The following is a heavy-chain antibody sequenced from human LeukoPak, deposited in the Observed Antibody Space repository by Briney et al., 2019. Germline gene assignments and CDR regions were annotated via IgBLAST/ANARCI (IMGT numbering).Heavy chain of an antibody. V-gene: IGHV1-69*13. CDR3: ASGFPDFDWLFPFDY. CDR1: GYSFTSYN. D-gene: IGHD3-9*01. Sequence: ASVKVSCKTSGYSFTSYNLHWVRQAPGQRLEWMGGIIPIFGTANYAQKFQGRVTITADESTSTAYMELSSLRSEDTAVYYCASGFPDFDWLFPFDYWGQGTLVTVSS. J-gene: IGHJ4*02. CDR2: IIPIFGTA.